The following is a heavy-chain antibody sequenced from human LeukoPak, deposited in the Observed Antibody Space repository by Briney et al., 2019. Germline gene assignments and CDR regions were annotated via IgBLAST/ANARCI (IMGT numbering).Heavy chain of an antibody. D-gene: IGHD1-1*01. CDR3: ARGAGWTTSNDAFDI. CDR1: GGSFSGYY. V-gene: IGHV4-34*01. Sequence: SETLSLTCAVYGGSFSGYYWSWIRQPPGKGLEWIGEINHSGSTNYNPSLKSRVTISVDTSKNQFSLKLSSLTAADTAVYYCARGAGWTTSNDAFDIWGQGTMVTVSS. CDR2: INHSGST. J-gene: IGHJ3*02.